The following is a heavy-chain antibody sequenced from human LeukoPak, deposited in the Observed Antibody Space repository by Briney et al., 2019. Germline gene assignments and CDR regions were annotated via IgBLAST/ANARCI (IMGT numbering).Heavy chain of an antibody. CDR1: GFTFSNYA. CDR3: ASNTRYYYYDSSGYFDY. CDR2: ISYDASNK. V-gene: IGHV3-30-3*01. J-gene: IGHJ4*02. Sequence: GGSLRLSCAASGFTFSNYAMHWVRQAPGKGLEWVAVISYDASNKYYADSVKGRFTISRDNSKNTLYLQMNSLRAEDTAVYYCASNTRYYYYDSSGYFDYWGQGTLVTVSS. D-gene: IGHD3-22*01.